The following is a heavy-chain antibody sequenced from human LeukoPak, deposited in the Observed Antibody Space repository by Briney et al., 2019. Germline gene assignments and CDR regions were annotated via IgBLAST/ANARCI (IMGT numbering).Heavy chain of an antibody. J-gene: IGHJ4*02. CDR2: IFSNDEK. Sequence: ESGPTLLNPTETLTLTCTVSGFSLSNARMGVSWIRQPPGKALEWLAHIFSNDEKSYSTSLKSRLTISKDTSKSQVVLTMTNMDPVDTATYYCARNYYDSSGLFDYWGQGTLVTVSS. V-gene: IGHV2-26*01. D-gene: IGHD3-22*01. CDR1: GFSLSNARMG. CDR3: ARNYYDSSGLFDY.